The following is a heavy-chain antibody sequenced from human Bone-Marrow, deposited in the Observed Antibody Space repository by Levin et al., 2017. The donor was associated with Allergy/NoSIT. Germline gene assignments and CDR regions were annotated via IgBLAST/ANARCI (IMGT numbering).Heavy chain of an antibody. Sequence: TGGSLRLSCAASGFTFSSYGMHWVRQAPGKGLEWVALISYDGSDKYYADSVKGRFTVSRDNSKNTLYLQMNSLRADDTAVYYCAQDYKREYGVYGAPRYFQHWGQGTLVTVSS. CDR1: GFTFSSYG. CDR3: AQDYKREYGVYGAPRYFQH. J-gene: IGHJ1*01. D-gene: IGHD5/OR15-5a*01. CDR2: ISYDGSDK. V-gene: IGHV3-30*18.